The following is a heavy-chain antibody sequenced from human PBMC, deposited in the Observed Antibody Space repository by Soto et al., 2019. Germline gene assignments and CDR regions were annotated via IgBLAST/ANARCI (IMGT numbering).Heavy chain of an antibody. D-gene: IGHD2-2*01. V-gene: IGHV1-69*01. CDR2: IIPISDTT. Sequence: QVQLVQSGAEVKKPGSSVKVSCKASGGTFSSYAISWVRQAPGQGLEWMGGIIPISDTTNYAQKFQGRVTITADESTSTAYMELSSLRSEDTAVYYCARSHGSSTSLEIYYYYYYGMDVWGQGTMVTVSS. J-gene: IGHJ6*02. CDR1: GGTFSSYA. CDR3: ARSHGSSTSLEIYYYYYYGMDV.